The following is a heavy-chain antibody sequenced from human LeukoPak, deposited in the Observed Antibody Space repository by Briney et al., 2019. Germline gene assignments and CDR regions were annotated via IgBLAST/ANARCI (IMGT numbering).Heavy chain of an antibody. Sequence: ASVKVSCKASGYIFTTYGISWVRQAPGQGLEWMGWIDACNGNTNYEQKFQGRVTMTTDTSTSTAYMELRSLRSDDTAVYYCARDPSGSYDFDYWGQGTLVTVSS. CDR3: ARDPSGSYDFDY. D-gene: IGHD1-26*01. J-gene: IGHJ4*02. V-gene: IGHV1-18*01. CDR1: GYIFTTYG. CDR2: IDACNGNT.